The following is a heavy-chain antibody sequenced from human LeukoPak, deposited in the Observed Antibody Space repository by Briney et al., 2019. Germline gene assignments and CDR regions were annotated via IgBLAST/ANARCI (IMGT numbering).Heavy chain of an antibody. Sequence: PSQTLSLTCTVSGGSISSGDYYWSWIRQPPGKGLEWIGYIFYSGNTNYNPSLKSRVTISIDTSKSQFSLKLSSVTTADTAVYYCARVTWSPSGNNYYYYMDIWGKGTTVTVSS. CDR2: IFYSGNT. CDR1: GGSISSGDYY. J-gene: IGHJ6*03. V-gene: IGHV4-30-4*01. D-gene: IGHD6-6*01. CDR3: ARVTWSPSGNNYYYYMDI.